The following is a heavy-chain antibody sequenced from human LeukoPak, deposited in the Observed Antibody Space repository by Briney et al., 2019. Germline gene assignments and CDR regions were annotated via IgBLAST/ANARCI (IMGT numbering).Heavy chain of an antibody. V-gene: IGHV3-20*01. D-gene: IGHD5-18*01. CDR3: ARLRYTYPYYFDY. CDR1: GFTFSDYY. CDR2: INWNGGST. Sequence: GGSLRLPCAASGFTFSDYYMSWIRQAPGKGLEWVSGINWNGGSTDYADSVKGRFTISRDNAKNSLYLQINSLGAEDTALYHCARLRYTYPYYFDYWGQGTLVTVSS. J-gene: IGHJ4*02.